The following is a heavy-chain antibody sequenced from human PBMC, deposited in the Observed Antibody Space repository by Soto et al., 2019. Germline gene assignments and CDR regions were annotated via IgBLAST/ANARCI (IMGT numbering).Heavy chain of an antibody. CDR2: IFSNDEK. CDR1: GFSLSNARMG. J-gene: IGHJ6*02. Sequence: QVTLKESGPVLVKPTETLTLTCTVSGFSLSNARMGVSWIRQPPGKALEWLAHIFSNDEKSYSTSLKSRLTISKDTSKSQVVLTMTNMDPVDTATYYCARMSRYFDWSYYYYYGMDVWGQGTTVTVSS. CDR3: ARMSRYFDWSYYYYYGMDV. V-gene: IGHV2-26*01. D-gene: IGHD3-9*01.